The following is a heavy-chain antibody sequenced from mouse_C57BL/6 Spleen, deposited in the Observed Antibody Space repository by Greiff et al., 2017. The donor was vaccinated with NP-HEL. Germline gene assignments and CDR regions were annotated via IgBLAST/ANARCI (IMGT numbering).Heavy chain of an antibody. Sequence: QVQLQQSGAELVKPGASVKLSCKASGYTFTSYWMHWVKQRPGRGLEWIGRIDPNSGGTKYNEKFKSKATLTVDKPSSTAYMQLSSLTSEDAAVYYCARRGYGSSFHWYFDVWGTGTTVTVSS. CDR2: IDPNSGGT. D-gene: IGHD1-1*01. J-gene: IGHJ1*03. V-gene: IGHV1-72*01. CDR1: GYTFTSYW. CDR3: ARRGYGSSFHWYFDV.